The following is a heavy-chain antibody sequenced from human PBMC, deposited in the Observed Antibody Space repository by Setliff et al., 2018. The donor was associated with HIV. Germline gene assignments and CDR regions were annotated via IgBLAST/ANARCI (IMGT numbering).Heavy chain of an antibody. CDR3: ARSLVPSGYYYGRHAFDI. Sequence: ETLSLTCAVYGGSFSGYYWSWIRQPPGKGLEWIGEINHSGSTNYNPSLKSRVTISVDTSKNQFSLKLSSVTAADTAVYYCARSLVPSGYYYGRHAFDIWGQGTKVTVSS. CDR1: GGSFSGYY. V-gene: IGHV4-34*01. J-gene: IGHJ3*02. D-gene: IGHD3-22*01. CDR2: INHSGST.